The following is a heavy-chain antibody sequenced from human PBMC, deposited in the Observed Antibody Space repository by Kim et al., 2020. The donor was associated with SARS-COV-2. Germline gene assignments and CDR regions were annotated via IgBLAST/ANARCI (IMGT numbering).Heavy chain of an antibody. CDR3: ARASEVPATVFLDIRFDY. CDR1: GFTFSSYA. D-gene: IGHD2-2*01. Sequence: GGSLRLSCAASGFTFSSYAMHWVRQAPGKGLEWVAVISYDGSNKYYADSVKGRFTISRDNSKNTLYLQMNSLRAEDTAVYYCARASEVPATVFLDIRFDYWGQGTLVTVSS. J-gene: IGHJ4*02. CDR2: ISYDGSNK. V-gene: IGHV3-30*04.